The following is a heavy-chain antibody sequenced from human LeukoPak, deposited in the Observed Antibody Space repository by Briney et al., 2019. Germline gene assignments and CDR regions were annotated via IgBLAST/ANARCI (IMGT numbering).Heavy chain of an antibody. Sequence: GGSLRLSCAASGFTVSSNYMSWVRQAPGKGLEWVSVIYSGGSTYYADSVKGRFTISRDNSKNTLYLQMNSLRAEDTAVYHCAGEEGLGLKYFQHWGQGTLVTVSS. CDR2: IYSGGST. J-gene: IGHJ1*01. CDR1: GFTVSSNY. CDR3: AGEEGLGLKYFQH. D-gene: IGHD5/OR15-5a*01. V-gene: IGHV3-53*01.